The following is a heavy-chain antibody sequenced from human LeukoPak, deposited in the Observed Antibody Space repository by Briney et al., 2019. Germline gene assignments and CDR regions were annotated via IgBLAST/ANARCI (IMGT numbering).Heavy chain of an antibody. J-gene: IGHJ4*02. V-gene: IGHV3-21*01. CDR3: ARGGRGFGRKYYFDY. CDR2: ISSTGGYI. D-gene: IGHD3-10*01. Sequence: GGSLRLSCAASGFTFSGYDMNWVRQAPGKGLEWASAISSTGGYIHYSDSVKGRFTISRDNAKNSLYLQMNSLRAEDTAVYFCARGGRGFGRKYYFDYWGQGTLVTVSS. CDR1: GFTFSGYD.